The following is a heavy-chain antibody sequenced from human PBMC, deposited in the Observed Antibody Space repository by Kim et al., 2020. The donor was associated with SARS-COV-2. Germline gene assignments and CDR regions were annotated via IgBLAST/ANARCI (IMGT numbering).Heavy chain of an antibody. CDR2: IWYDGSNK. Sequence: GGSLRLSCAASGFTFSSYAMHWVRQAPGKGLEWVAVIWYDGSNKYYADSVKGRFTISRDNSKNTLYLQMNSLRAEDTAVYYCAKDPGRYDFWSGYYIVGAFDSWGQGTMVTVSS. CDR3: AKDPGRYDFWSGYYIVGAFDS. V-gene: IGHV3-33*06. J-gene: IGHJ3*02. D-gene: IGHD3-3*01. CDR1: GFTFSSYA.